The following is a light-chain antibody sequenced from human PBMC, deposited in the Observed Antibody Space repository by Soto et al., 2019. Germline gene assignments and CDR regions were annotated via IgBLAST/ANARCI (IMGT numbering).Light chain of an antibody. CDR1: QNIRTW. CDR2: DAS. V-gene: IGKV1-5*01. Sequence: DIQMTQSPSTLSASVGDRVTISCRASQNIRTWLAWYQQRPGKAPKILIFDASTLESGVPSRFSGSESGLEFTLTISSLQPDDFATYYCQQYYTYPWTFGQGTK. J-gene: IGKJ1*01. CDR3: QQYYTYPWT.